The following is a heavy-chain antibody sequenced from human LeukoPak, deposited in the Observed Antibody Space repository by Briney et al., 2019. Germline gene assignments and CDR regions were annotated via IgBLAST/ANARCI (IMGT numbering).Heavy chain of an antibody. CDR2: INHSGST. CDR1: GGSFSGYY. V-gene: IGHV4-34*01. Sequence: PSETLSLTCAVYGGSFSGYYWSWIRQPPGKGLEWIGEINHSGSTNYNPSLKSRATISVDTSKNQFSLKLSSVTAADTAVYYCARLVWQIVVVPAAMPPQHYYYYMDVWGKGTTVTISS. D-gene: IGHD2-2*01. J-gene: IGHJ6*03. CDR3: ARLVWQIVVVPAAMPPQHYYYYMDV.